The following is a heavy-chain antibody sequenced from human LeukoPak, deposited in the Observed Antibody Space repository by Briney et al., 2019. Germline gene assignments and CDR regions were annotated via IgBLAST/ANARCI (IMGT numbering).Heavy chain of an antibody. Sequence: SQTLSLTCTVSGGSISSGSYYWSWIRQPAGKGLEWIGRIYTSGSTNYNPSLKSRVTISVDTSKNQFSLKLSSVTAADTAVYYCARDLDYDSSGYYRDYWGQGTLVTVSS. D-gene: IGHD3-22*01. V-gene: IGHV4-61*02. CDR3: ARDLDYDSSGYYRDY. CDR2: IYTSGST. J-gene: IGHJ4*02. CDR1: GGSISSGSYY.